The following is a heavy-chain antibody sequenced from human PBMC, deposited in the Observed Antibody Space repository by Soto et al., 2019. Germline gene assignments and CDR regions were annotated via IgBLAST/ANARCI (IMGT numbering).Heavy chain of an antibody. CDR1: GYTFTSYA. D-gene: IGHD6-19*01. CDR3: ARDRREQWLNFCDY. Sequence: QVQLVQSGAEVKKPGASVKVSCKASGYTFTSYAMHWVRQAPGQRLEWMGWINAGNGNTKYSQKFQGRVTITRDTSASTAYMELSSMRSEDTAVYYCARDRREQWLNFCDYWGQGTLVTVSS. CDR2: INAGNGNT. J-gene: IGHJ4*02. V-gene: IGHV1-3*01.